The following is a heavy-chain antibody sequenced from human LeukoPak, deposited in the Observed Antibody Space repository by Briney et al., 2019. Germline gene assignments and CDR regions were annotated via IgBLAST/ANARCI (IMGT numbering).Heavy chain of an antibody. CDR1: GLTFSTYA. CDR3: AKDPGGVTADY. D-gene: IGHD3-16*01. V-gene: IGHV3-23*01. Sequence: PGGSLRPSCAASGLTFSTYAMSWVRQAPGKGRGWVSAISGSGGSTYYADSVKGRFTISRVNSKNTLYLQMNSLRAEDTAVYYCAKDPGGVTADYWGQGTLVTVSS. CDR2: ISGSGGST. J-gene: IGHJ4*02.